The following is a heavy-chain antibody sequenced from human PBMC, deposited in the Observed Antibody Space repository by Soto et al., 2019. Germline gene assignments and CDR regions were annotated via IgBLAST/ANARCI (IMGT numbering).Heavy chain of an antibody. CDR3: ARGPRYRADAFDI. D-gene: IGHD1-26*01. CDR1: GFTFSSYG. CDR2: IWYDGSNK. J-gene: IGHJ3*02. Sequence: QVQLVESGGGVVQPGRSLRLSCAASGFTFSSYGMHWVRQAPGKGLEWVAVIWYDGSNKYYADSVKGRFTISRDNSKNTLYLQMNSLRAEDTDVYYCARGPRYRADAFDIWGQGTMVTVSS. V-gene: IGHV3-33*01.